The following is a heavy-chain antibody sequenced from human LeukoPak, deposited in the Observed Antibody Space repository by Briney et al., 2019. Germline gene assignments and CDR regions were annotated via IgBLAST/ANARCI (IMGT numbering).Heavy chain of an antibody. V-gene: IGHV4-4*07. CDR2: IYSNGSP. CDR3: ARDRGSSWEF. J-gene: IGHJ4*02. D-gene: IGHD6-13*01. CDR1: GGSMGGYY. Sequence: SETLSLTCTVSGGSMGGYYWSWIRQPAGKRLEWIGRIYSNGSPTYNPSLQSRITRTIDTSRNQLSLRMTSMTAADAAVYFCARDRGSSWEFWGRGTLVTVSS.